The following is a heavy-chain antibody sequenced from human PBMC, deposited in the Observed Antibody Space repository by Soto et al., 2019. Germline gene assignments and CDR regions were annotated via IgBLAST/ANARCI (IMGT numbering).Heavy chain of an antibody. Sequence: GGSLRLSCVASGFTLSDYYVDWVRQAPGKGLEWVGRTRDKPNSYTTEYAASVEGRFTISRDDSKNSLYLQLNSLNTEDTAVYYCGRGGYRHYSAYYYYALDVWGQGTTVTVS. D-gene: IGHD4-4*01. V-gene: IGHV3-72*01. CDR2: TRDKPNSYTT. J-gene: IGHJ6*02. CDR1: GFTLSDYY. CDR3: GRGGYRHYSAYYYYALDV.